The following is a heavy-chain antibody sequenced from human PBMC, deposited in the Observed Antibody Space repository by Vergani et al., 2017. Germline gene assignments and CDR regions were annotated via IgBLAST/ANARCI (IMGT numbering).Heavy chain of an antibody. CDR1: GFTFSNYS. CDR3: ARTGYCSSTSCYTGWESYYYYGMDV. J-gene: IGHJ6*02. D-gene: IGHD2-2*02. Sequence: EVQLVESGGGLVQPGGSLRLSCAASGFTFSNYSMNWVRQAPGKGLEWVSYISSSSSTIYYADSVKGRFTISRDNAKNSLYLQMNSLRAEDTAVYYCARTGYCSSTSCYTGWESYYYYGMDVWGQGTTVTVSS. V-gene: IGHV3-48*01. CDR2: ISSSSSTI.